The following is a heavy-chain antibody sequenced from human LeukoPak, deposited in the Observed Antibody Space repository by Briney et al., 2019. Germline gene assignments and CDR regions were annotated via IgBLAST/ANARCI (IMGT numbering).Heavy chain of an antibody. CDR3: ARDGAYSTIFY. V-gene: IGHV3-74*01. CDR1: GFTFSSYA. Sequence: GGSLRLSCAASGFTFSSYAMHWVRQAPGKGLVWVSRINSDESSTSYADSVKGRFTISRDNAKNTLYLQINSLRAEDTAVYYCARDGAYSTIFYWGQGTLVTVSS. J-gene: IGHJ4*01. D-gene: IGHD3-3*01. CDR2: INSDESST.